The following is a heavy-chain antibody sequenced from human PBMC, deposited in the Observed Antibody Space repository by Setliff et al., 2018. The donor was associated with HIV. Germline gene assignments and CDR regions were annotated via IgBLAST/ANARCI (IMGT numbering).Heavy chain of an antibody. CDR1: GGSISSGSYY. J-gene: IGHJ6*03. V-gene: IGHV4-61*02. D-gene: IGHD3-22*01. CDR2: IYTSGST. Sequence: TSETLSLTCTVSGGSISSGSYYWSWIRQPAGKGLEWIGRIYTSGSTNYNPSLKSRVTISVDTSKNQFSLKLRSVTAADTAVYYCARETYYYDNPQYYYYYMDVWGKGTTVTVS. CDR3: ARETYYYDNPQYYYYYMDV.